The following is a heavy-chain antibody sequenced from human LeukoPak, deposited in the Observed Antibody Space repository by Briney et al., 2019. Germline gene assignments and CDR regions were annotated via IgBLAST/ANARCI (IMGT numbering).Heavy chain of an antibody. CDR1: GYSISSGYF. D-gene: IGHD6-13*01. CDR3: AREYRSSWYLNWFDP. V-gene: IGHV4-38-2*02. Sequence: SETLSLTCTVCGYSISSGYFWGWIRQPPGKGLEWIGSFYHSGITYYNPSLKSRVTISVDTSKNQFSLKLSSVTAADTAVYYCAREYRSSWYLNWFDPWGQGTLVTVSS. CDR2: FYHSGIT. J-gene: IGHJ5*02.